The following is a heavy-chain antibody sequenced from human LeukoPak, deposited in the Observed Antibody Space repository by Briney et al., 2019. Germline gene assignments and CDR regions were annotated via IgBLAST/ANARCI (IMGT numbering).Heavy chain of an antibody. CDR3: ARDWVGGSGWYISHRHYYYYMDV. CDR2: IKQEGSEK. J-gene: IGHJ6*03. V-gene: IGHV3-7*01. Sequence: GGSLRLSCAASGFTFSSYWMSWVRQAPGKGLEWVANIKQEGSEKYYVDSVKGRFTISRDNAKNSLYLQMNSLRAEDTAVYYCARDWVGGSGWYISHRHYYYYMDVWGKGTTVTVSS. D-gene: IGHD6-19*01. CDR1: GFTFSSYW.